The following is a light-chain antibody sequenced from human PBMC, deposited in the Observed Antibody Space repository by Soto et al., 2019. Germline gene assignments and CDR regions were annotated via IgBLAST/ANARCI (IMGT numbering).Light chain of an antibody. Sequence: DIQMTQSPSSLSASFGDRVTLTCRASQNIDTYLNWYQQQPGTAPKLLMYAASSLHSGVPSRFSGSGSGTDFTLTISSLPPEDFATYYCQQSHTTPYTFGQGTKLEI. CDR1: QNIDTY. CDR2: AAS. CDR3: QQSHTTPYT. V-gene: IGKV1-39*01. J-gene: IGKJ2*01.